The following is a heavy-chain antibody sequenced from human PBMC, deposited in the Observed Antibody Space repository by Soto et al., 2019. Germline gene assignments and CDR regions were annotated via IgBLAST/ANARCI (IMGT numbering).Heavy chain of an antibody. J-gene: IGHJ4*02. D-gene: IGHD3-22*01. CDR2: IYSGGST. Sequence: GGSLRLSCAASGFTVSSNYMSWVRQAPGKGLEWVSVIYSGGSTYYADSVKGRFTISRDNSKNTLYLQMNSLRAEDTAVYYCARQYYYDSSGYYIDYWGQGTLVTVSS. CDR3: ARQYYYDSSGYYIDY. V-gene: IGHV3-66*04. CDR1: GFTVSSNY.